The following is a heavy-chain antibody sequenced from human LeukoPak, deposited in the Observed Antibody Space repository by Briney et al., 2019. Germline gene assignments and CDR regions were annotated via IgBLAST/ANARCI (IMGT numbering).Heavy chain of an antibody. CDR3: ARDRAAAGTDY. CDR1: GFTFGDFA. V-gene: IGHV3-66*01. D-gene: IGHD6-13*01. J-gene: IGHJ4*02. CDR2: IYSGGST. Sequence: GGSLRLSCTASGFTFGDFAMSCFRQAPGKGLEWVSVIYSGGSTYYADSVKGRFTISRDNSKNTLYLQMNSLRAEDTAVYYCARDRAAAGTDYWGQGTLVTVSS.